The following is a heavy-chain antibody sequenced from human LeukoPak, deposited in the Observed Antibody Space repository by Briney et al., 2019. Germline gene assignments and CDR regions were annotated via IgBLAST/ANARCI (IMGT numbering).Heavy chain of an antibody. CDR1: GGTFTSYA. Sequence: SGKVSCKASGGTFTSYAIRWGGQAPGQGGEGRGRIIPILPLPTSAQKFQGRVTLTPDQSPSTAYMQLRSLRSEDTAVYYCARGIAVAAPTPDYYGMDVWRQGTTLTLSS. CDR3: ARGIAVAAPTPDYYGMDV. D-gene: IGHD6-19*01. J-gene: IGHJ6*02. V-gene: IGHV1-69*04. CDR2: IIPILPLP.